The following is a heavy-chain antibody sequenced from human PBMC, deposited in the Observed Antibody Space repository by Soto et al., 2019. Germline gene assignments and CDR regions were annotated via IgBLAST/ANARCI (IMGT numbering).Heavy chain of an antibody. CDR3: AKALPGLTERLHDAFDI. CDR1: GFTFDDYA. CDR2: ISWNSGSI. V-gene: IGHV3-9*01. D-gene: IGHD1-1*01. Sequence: GGSLRLSCAASGFTFDDYAMHWVRQAPGKGLEWVSGISWNSGSIGYADSVKGRFTISRDNAKNSLYLQMNSLRAEDTALYYRAKALPGLTERLHDAFDIWGQGTMVTVSS. J-gene: IGHJ3*02.